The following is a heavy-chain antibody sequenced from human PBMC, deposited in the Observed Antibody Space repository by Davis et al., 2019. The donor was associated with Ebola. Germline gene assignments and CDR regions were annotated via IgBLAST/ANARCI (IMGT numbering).Heavy chain of an antibody. CDR3: AKDAWPGYYDSSPFDY. CDR2: IYHSGST. CDR1: GYSISSGYY. J-gene: IGHJ4*02. Sequence: SETLSLTCTVSGYSISSGYYWGWIRQPPGKGLEWIGSIYHSGSTYYNPSLKSRVTISVDTSKNQFSLKLSSVTAADTAVYYCAKDAWPGYYDSSPFDYWGQGTLVTVSS. D-gene: IGHD3-22*01. V-gene: IGHV4-38-2*02.